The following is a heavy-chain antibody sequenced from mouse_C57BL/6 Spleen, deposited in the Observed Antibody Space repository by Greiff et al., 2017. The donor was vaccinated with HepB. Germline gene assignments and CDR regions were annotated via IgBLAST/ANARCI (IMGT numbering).Heavy chain of an antibody. Sequence: EVQLQQSGPELVKPGASVKISCKASGYTFTDYYMNWVKQSHGKSLEWIGDINPNNGGTSYNQKFKGKATLTVDKSSSTAYMELRSLTSEDSAVYYCARWGSYDYPPVDYWGQGTTLTVSS. D-gene: IGHD2-4*01. CDR1: GYTFTDYY. CDR2: INPNNGGT. J-gene: IGHJ2*01. CDR3: ARWGSYDYPPVDY. V-gene: IGHV1-26*01.